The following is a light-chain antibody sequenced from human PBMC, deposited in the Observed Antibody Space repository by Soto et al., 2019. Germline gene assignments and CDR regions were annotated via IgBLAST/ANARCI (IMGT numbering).Light chain of an antibody. V-gene: IGLV2-14*01. Sequence: QSALTQPASVSGSPGQSITISCTGTSSDVGGYNYVSWYQQHPGKAPKLMIYDVSNRPSGVSNRFSGSKSGNTASLTISWVQAEDEDAYYCSSYTSSSSYVVFGGGTKLTVL. CDR1: SSDVGGYNY. J-gene: IGLJ2*01. CDR2: DVS. CDR3: SSYTSSSSYVV.